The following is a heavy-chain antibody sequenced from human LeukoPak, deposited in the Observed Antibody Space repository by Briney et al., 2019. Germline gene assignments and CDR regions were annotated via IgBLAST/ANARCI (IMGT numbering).Heavy chain of an antibody. Sequence: PSETLPLTCTVSGGSISSYYWSWIRQPAGKGLEWIGRIYTSGSTNYNPSLKSRVTMSVDTSKNQFSLKLSSVTAADTAVYYCARVPFGYSYGMAFDYWGQGTLVTVSS. D-gene: IGHD5-18*01. CDR3: ARVPFGYSYGMAFDY. CDR1: GGSISSYY. J-gene: IGHJ4*02. V-gene: IGHV4-4*07. CDR2: IYTSGST.